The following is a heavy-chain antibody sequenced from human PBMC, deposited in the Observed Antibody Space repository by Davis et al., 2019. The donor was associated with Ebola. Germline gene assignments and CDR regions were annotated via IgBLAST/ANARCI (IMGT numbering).Heavy chain of an antibody. D-gene: IGHD7-27*01. CDR1: GGSISGYQ. CDR2: VFNSGTV. V-gene: IGHV4-59*01. J-gene: IGHJ4*02. Sequence: MPSETLSLTCTVSGGSISGYQWAWIRQPPGKGLESMGHVFNSGTVVYNSALKSRVTISLDRSSNQFSLKMNSVTTADAAVYFCARDHWGSLDYWGQGTLVTVSS. CDR3: ARDHWGSLDY.